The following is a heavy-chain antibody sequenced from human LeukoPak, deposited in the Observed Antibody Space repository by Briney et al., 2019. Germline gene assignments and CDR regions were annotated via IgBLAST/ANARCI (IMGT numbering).Heavy chain of an antibody. D-gene: IGHD5-12*01. Sequence: SQTLSLTCTVSGGSISIGGYYWSWIRQYPGKGLEWIGYIYYSGITYYNPSLKSRVSISVDTSKNQFSLYLRSVTAADTAVYYCARGDDSGYDEGGFDYWGQGTLVTVSS. V-gene: IGHV4-31*03. CDR3: ARGDDSGYDEGGFDY. CDR2: IYYSGIT. CDR1: GGSISIGGYY. J-gene: IGHJ4*02.